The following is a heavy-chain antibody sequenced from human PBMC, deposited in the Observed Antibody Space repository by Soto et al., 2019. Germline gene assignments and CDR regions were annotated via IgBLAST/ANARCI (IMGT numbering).Heavy chain of an antibody. CDR3: AKEGTYYDSSGYYRGDAFDI. CDR1: GFTFNTYA. J-gene: IGHJ3*02. CDR2: VSGSSASI. D-gene: IGHD3-22*01. Sequence: GESLKISCAASGFTFNTYAMAWVRQAPGKGLEWVSVVSGSSASIYYADSVKGRFSISRDYSKNTVYLQMHSLRPEDTAVYYCAKEGTYYDSSGYYRGDAFDIWGQGTMVTVSS. V-gene: IGHV3-23*01.